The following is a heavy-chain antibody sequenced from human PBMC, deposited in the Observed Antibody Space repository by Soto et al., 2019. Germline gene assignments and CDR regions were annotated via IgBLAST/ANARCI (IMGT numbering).Heavy chain of an antibody. CDR2: IYSGGYT. CDR1: GFTVSNNY. CDR3: GAPGGGGGY. J-gene: IGHJ4*02. Sequence: EVQLVESGGGLIQPGGSLRLSCAVSGFTVSNNYMSWVRQAPGKGLEGVSVIYSGGYTAYGDSVKGRFTISRDNSKKTLYLKKNTLEADGRAVFYGGAPGGGGGYWGQGTLVTVSS. V-gene: IGHV3-53*01. D-gene: IGHD3-10*01.